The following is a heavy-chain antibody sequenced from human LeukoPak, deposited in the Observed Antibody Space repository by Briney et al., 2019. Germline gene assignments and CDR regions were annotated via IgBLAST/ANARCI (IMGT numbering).Heavy chain of an antibody. CDR2: INHSGST. CDR3: ATLFYYYGMDV. CDR1: GGSFSGYY. D-gene: IGHD3-3*01. J-gene: IGHJ6*02. V-gene: IGHV4-34*01. Sequence: SETLSLTCAVYGGSFSGYYWSWIRQPPGKGLEWIGEINHSGSTNYNPSLKSRVTISVDTSKNQFSLKLSSVTAADTAVYYCATLFYYYGMDVWGRGTTVTVSS.